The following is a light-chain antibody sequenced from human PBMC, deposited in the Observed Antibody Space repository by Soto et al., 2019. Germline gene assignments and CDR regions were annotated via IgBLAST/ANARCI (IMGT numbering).Light chain of an antibody. CDR2: DVS. J-gene: IGLJ2*01. CDR3: SSYTASSTVI. Sequence: QSVLTQPASVYGSPGQSITISCTGTSSDVGAYNYVSWYQQHPGKAPKLMIYDVSNRPSGVSNRFSGSKSANTASLTISGLQAEDEADYYCSSYTASSTVIFGGGTKLTVL. CDR1: SSDVGAYNY. V-gene: IGLV2-14*03.